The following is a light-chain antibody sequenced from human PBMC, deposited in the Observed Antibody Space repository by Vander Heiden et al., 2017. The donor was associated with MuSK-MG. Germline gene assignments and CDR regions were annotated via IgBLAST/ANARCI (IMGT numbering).Light chain of an antibody. CDR3: QQSNDWPWT. Sequence: EIVLTQSPATLSVSPGGRATLSCRASQRVYNNLAWYQQKPGQAPRLLIYGASTRAPGIPARLSGSGSGTEFTLIISSLQSEDSAVYYCQQSNDWPWTFGQGTKVEIK. CDR2: GAS. J-gene: IGKJ1*01. CDR1: QRVYNN. V-gene: IGKV3-15*01.